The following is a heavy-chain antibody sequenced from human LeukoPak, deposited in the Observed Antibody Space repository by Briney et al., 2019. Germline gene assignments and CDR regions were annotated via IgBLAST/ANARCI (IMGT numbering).Heavy chain of an antibody. J-gene: IGHJ4*02. D-gene: IGHD6-13*01. CDR2: IDPSDSYT. CDR1: GYSFTSYW. V-gene: IGHV5-10-1*01. Sequence: GESLRISCKGSGYSFTSYWMSWVRQVPGEGLEWMGRIDPSDSYTNYSPSFQGHVTISADKSITTAYLQWSSLKASDTAMYYCARHIVAAGTGLLGGIDYWGQGTLVTVSS. CDR3: ARHIVAAGTGLLGGIDY.